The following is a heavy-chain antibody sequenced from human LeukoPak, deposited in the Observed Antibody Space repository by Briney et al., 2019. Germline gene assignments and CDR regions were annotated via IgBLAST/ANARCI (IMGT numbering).Heavy chain of an antibody. V-gene: IGHV1-69*05. CDR2: TIPIFGTT. Sequence: ASVEVSCKASGGTFSSYDIAWVRQAPGQGLEWMGGTIPIFGTTNYAQKFQGRVSITRNTSINTTYMELSSLSSEDTAVYYCARGTRLPNYYMDVWGKGTTVTVSS. J-gene: IGHJ6*03. D-gene: IGHD1/OR15-1a*01. CDR1: GGTFSSYD. CDR3: ARGTRLPNYYMDV.